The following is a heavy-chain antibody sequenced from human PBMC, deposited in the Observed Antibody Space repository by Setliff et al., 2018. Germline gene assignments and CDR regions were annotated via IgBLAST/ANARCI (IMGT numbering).Heavy chain of an antibody. J-gene: IGHJ6*03. CDR2: VDHSGNT. Sequence: PSETLSLTCTVSGDSISRSTYYWGWIRQSPGKGLDWIGTVDHSGNTFYNPSLKSRVTISIDTSKNQFSLNLNSVTAADTAVYYCARQPYSTTYYYYYYYMDVWGKGTTVTVSS. D-gene: IGHD6-13*01. CDR3: ARQPYSTTYYYYYYYMDV. V-gene: IGHV4-39*01. CDR1: GDSISRSTYY.